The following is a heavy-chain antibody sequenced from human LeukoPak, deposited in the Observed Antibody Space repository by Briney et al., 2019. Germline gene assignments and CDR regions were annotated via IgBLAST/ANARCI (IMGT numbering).Heavy chain of an antibody. CDR3: ARGYPASNYYDSSGYYLFDY. J-gene: IGHJ4*02. D-gene: IGHD3-22*01. Sequence: SETLSLTCAVYGGSFSAYYWTWIRQPPGKGLEWIGEINHIGITTYSPSLKSRVTISVDTSKNQFSLKLSSVTAADTAVYYCARGYPASNYYDSSGYYLFDYWGQGTLVTVSS. CDR1: GGSFSAYY. CDR2: INHIGIT. V-gene: IGHV4-34*01.